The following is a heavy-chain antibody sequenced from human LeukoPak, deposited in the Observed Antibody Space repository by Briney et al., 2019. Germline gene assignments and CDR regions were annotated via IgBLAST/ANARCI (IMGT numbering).Heavy chain of an antibody. D-gene: IGHD1-1*01. V-gene: IGHV1-46*01. J-gene: IGHJ4*02. CDR1: GNTFIGYW. CDR2: INPRGDAT. Sequence: ASVKASCKASGNTFIGYWIHWVRQAPGQGLEWMGAINPRGDATIGAQKFQGRVTTTRDTSTSTVYIELSSLRSEDTAVYYCAREGQQLKHFDYWGQGTLVTVYS. CDR3: AREGQQLKHFDY.